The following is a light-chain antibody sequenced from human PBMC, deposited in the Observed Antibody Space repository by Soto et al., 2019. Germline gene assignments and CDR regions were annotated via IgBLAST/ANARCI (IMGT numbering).Light chain of an antibody. J-gene: IGLJ1*01. Sequence: QSVLTQPPSVSGAPGQRVTISCTGSSSNIGSTYDVQWYQQLPGTAPKLLIHGNTNRPSGVPDRFSCSKSGTSASLAITGLQADDEADYYCQCYDDSLSVHYVFGTGTKLTVL. V-gene: IGLV1-40*01. CDR3: QCYDDSLSVHYV. CDR1: SSNIGSTYD. CDR2: GNT.